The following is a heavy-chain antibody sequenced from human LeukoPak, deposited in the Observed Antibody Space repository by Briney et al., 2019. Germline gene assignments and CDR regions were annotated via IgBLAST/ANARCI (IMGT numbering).Heavy chain of an antibody. J-gene: IGHJ4*02. D-gene: IGHD2-15*01. CDR2: ISSNSNI. CDR3: ARMVAAGFDY. Sequence: PGGSLRLSCAASGFTFSSYSMNWVRQAPGKGLEWVSSISSNSNIYYADSVKGRFTISRDNAKNSLYLQMNSLRAEDTAVYYCARMVAAGFDYWGQGTLVTVSS. CDR1: GFTFSSYS. V-gene: IGHV3-21*01.